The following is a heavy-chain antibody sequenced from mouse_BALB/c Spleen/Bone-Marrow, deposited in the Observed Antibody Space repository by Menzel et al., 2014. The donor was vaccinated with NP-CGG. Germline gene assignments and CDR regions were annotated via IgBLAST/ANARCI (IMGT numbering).Heavy chain of an antibody. CDR2: ISYSGIT. V-gene: IGHV3-2*02. CDR3: ARRYYAMDY. J-gene: IGHJ4*01. CDR1: GCSITSDYA. Sequence: EVKLMESGPGLVKPSQSLSLTCTVTGCSITSDYAWNWIRQFPGNKLEWMGYISYSGITSYNPSLKSRISITRDTSKNQFFLQLNSVTTEDTATYYCARRYYAMDYWGQGTSVTVSS.